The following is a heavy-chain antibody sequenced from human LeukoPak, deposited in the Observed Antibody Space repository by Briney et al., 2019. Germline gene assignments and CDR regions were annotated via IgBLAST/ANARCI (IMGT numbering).Heavy chain of an antibody. D-gene: IGHD4-4*01. J-gene: IGHJ4*02. CDR2: INGDVSST. V-gene: IGHV3-74*01. CDR3: ARGAYTFDH. CDR1: GFTFSSFW. Sequence: GGSLRLSCTASGFTFSSFWMHWVRQSPGKGPVWVSRINGDVSSTDYADSVRGRFTISRDNAKNTLYLQMNSLRAEDTAVYYCARGAYTFDHWGQGTLVTVSS.